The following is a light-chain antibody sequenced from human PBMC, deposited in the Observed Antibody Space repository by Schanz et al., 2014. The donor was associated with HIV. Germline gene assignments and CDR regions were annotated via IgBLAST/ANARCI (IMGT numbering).Light chain of an antibody. Sequence: QSALTQPASVSGSPGQSINISCTGTSSDVGGYDFVSWYQQHPGKAPKLMIYEGSKRPSGVSNRFSGSKSGNTASLTISGLQAEDEADYYCCSYAGSSTLLFGGGTKLTVL. CDR1: SSDVGGYDF. CDR3: CSYAGSSTLL. J-gene: IGLJ2*01. CDR2: EGS. V-gene: IGLV2-23*01.